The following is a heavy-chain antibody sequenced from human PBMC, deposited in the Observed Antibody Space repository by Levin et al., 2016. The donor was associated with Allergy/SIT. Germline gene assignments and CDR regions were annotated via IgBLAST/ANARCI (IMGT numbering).Heavy chain of an antibody. J-gene: IGHJ6*02. CDR3: ARRSHYGSGTYHNYYYGMDV. D-gene: IGHD3-10*01. CDR2: IYPGDSDT. CDR1: GYSFPNYW. V-gene: IGHV5-51*01. Sequence: GESLKISCKGSGYSFPNYWIGWVRQMPGKGLEWMGIIYPGDSDTRYSPSFQGQVTISADKSISTAYLQWSRLKASDTAMYYCARRSHYGSGTYHNYYYGMDVWGQGTPVTVSS.